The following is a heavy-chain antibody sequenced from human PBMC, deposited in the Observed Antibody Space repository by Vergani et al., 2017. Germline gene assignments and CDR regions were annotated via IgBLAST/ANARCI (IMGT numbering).Heavy chain of an antibody. D-gene: IGHD6-19*01. V-gene: IGHV1-46*01. CDR3: ARSYSSADYNWFDP. CDR2: INPSGGST. CDR1: GYTFTNYY. Sequence: QVLLVQSGAEVKKPGASVRVSCKTSGYTFTNYYIHWVRQAPGQGLEWMGIINPSGGSTTYAQQFQGRLTMTRDTSTSTVYMDLSNLRSEDTAVYYCARSYSSADYNWFDPWGQGTLVTVSS. J-gene: IGHJ5*02.